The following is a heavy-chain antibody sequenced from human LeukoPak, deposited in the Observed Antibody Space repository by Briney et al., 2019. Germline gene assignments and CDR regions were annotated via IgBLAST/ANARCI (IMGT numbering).Heavy chain of an antibody. D-gene: IGHD5-18*01. CDR2: IYHSGST. CDR1: GGSISSYY. V-gene: IGHV4-59*12. Sequence: SETLSLTCTVSGGSISSYYWSWIRQPPGKGLEWIGYIYHSGSTYYNPSLKSRVTISVDRSKNQFSLKLSSVTAADTAVYYCARGGGDSYGYWYWFDPWGQGTLVTVSS. J-gene: IGHJ5*02. CDR3: ARGGGDSYGYWYWFDP.